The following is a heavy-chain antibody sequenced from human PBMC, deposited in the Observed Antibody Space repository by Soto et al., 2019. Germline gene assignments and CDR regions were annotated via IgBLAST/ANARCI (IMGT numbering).Heavy chain of an antibody. V-gene: IGHV3-23*01. CDR1: GFTFSSYA. CDR2: ISGSGGST. D-gene: IGHD5-12*01. J-gene: IGHJ4*02. CDR3: AKDPGSIRWLQFSGFDY. Sequence: GGSLKLSCAASGFTFSSYAMSWVRQAPGKGLEWVSAISGSGGSTYYADSVKGRFTISRDNSKNTLYLQMNSLRAEDTAVYYCAKDPGSIRWLQFSGFDYWGQGTLVTVSS.